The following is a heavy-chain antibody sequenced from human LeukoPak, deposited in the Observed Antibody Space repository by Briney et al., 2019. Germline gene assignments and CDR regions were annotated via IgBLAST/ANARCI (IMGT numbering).Heavy chain of an antibody. Sequence: SVTVSFEASGGTFITYAISWVRQAPGEGREWMGGIIPIFGIANYAQKFQGRVTITADQSTSTAYMELSSLRSEDTAVYYCARVEAVAGNRNTYYYYYGMDVCGQGTTVTVSS. CDR1: GGTFITYA. J-gene: IGHJ6*02. V-gene: IGHV1-69*10. CDR3: ARVEAVAGNRNTYYYYYGMDV. CDR2: IIPIFGIA. D-gene: IGHD6-19*01.